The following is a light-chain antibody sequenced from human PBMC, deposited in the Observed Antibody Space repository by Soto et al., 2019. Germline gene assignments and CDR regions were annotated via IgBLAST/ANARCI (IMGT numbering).Light chain of an antibody. CDR1: EAINNY. CDR3: QHYHTLPPELT. J-gene: IGKJ5*01. CDR2: DAS. V-gene: IGKV1-33*01. Sequence: DIQLTQSPSTLSASVGDRVTITCQASEAINNYLNWYQQKPGKAPKLLIYDASDLETGVPSRFSGSVSGSDFTFTISNVQPEDAASYFCQHYHTLPPELTFGQGTRLEI.